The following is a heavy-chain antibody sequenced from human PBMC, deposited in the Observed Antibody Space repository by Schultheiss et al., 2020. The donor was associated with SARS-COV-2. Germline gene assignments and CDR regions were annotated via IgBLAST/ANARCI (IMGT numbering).Heavy chain of an antibody. CDR2: IYYSGST. Sequence: SQTLSLTCVVYGASFSGHYWNWIRQPPGKGLEWIGYIYYSGSTNYNPSLKSRVTISVDTSRNQFSLKLSSVTAADTAVYYCGRRAVAGTGWFDPWGQGTLVTVSS. CDR3: GRRAVAGTGWFDP. CDR1: GASFSGHY. D-gene: IGHD6-19*01. J-gene: IGHJ5*02. V-gene: IGHV4-59*08.